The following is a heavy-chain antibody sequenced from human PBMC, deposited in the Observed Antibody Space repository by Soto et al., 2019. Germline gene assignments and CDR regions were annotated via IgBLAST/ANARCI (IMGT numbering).Heavy chain of an antibody. CDR2: IWYEGSNK. J-gene: IGHJ3*02. Sequence: QVQLVEAGGGVVQPGRSLRLSCAASGFTFSSYGMHWVRQAPGKGLEWVAVIWYEGSNKYYADSVKGRFTISRDKYKNTLCLQMTSVCAEDTCVGYCARGDAFDIWGQGTMVTVSS. CDR3: ARGDAFDI. V-gene: IGHV3-33*01. CDR1: GFTFSSYG.